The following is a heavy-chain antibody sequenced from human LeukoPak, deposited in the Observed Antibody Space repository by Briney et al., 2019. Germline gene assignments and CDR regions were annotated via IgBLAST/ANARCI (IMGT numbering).Heavy chain of an antibody. J-gene: IGHJ4*02. Sequence: KPSETLSLTCTVSVGSISSSSYHCGWSRQPPGRGLDCIGSIYYRGSPYYNPFLKSRDTISVDTSKNQFSLKLSSVTAADTAVYYCARRSGILTGPLWGYYFDYWGQGTLVTVCS. CDR3: ARRSGILTGPLWGYYFDY. V-gene: IGHV4-39*01. CDR1: VGSISSSSYH. CDR2: IYYRGSP. D-gene: IGHD3-9*01.